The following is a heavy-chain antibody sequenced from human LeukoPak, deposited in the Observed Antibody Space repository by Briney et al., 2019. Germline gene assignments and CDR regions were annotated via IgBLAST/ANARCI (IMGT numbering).Heavy chain of an antibody. Sequence: SGTLSLTCTVSGGSISSSSYYWGWIRQPPGKGLEWIGSIYYSGSTYYNPSLKSRVTISVDTPKNQFSLKLSSVTAADTAVYYCARTRSAYYARDTCYFDYWGQGTLVTVSS. V-gene: IGHV4-39*07. D-gene: IGHD3-22*01. CDR2: IYYSGST. CDR3: ARTRSAYYARDTCYFDY. J-gene: IGHJ4*02. CDR1: GGSISSSSYY.